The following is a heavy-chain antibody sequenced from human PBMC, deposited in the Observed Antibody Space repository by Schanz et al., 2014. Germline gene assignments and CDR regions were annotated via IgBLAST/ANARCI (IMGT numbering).Heavy chain of an antibody. D-gene: IGHD1-26*01. CDR2: INPNNGGT. V-gene: IGHV1-2*02. CDR3: ARDRDQWDGNYLDY. J-gene: IGHJ4*02. Sequence: QVQLVQSGAEVKKPGASVKVSCKASAYSLTGYYLHWVRQAPGQGLEWMGWINPNNGGTNYAQKLQGRVTMTRDTSISTAYMEMTRLTSDDTAVYYCARDRDQWDGNYLDYWGQGTLVTVSS. CDR1: AYSLTGYY.